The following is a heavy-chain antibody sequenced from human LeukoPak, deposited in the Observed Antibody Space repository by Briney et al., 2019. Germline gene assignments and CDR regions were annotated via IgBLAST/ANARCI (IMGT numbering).Heavy chain of an antibody. Sequence: GGSLRLSCAASGFTFSSYAMSWVRRAPGKGLEWVSAISGSGGSTYYADSVKGRFTISRDNSKNTLYLQMNSLRAEDTAVYYCAKCREQWLVCFLDYWGQGTLVTVSS. J-gene: IGHJ4*02. V-gene: IGHV3-23*01. CDR2: ISGSGGST. D-gene: IGHD6-19*01. CDR3: AKCREQWLVCFLDY. CDR1: GFTFSSYA.